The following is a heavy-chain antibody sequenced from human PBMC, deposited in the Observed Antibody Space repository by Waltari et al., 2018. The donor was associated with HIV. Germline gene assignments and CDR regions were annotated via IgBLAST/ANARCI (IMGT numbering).Heavy chain of an antibody. CDR1: GFTLSSYT. J-gene: IGHJ4*02. Sequence: EVQLLESGGDLVQPGGSLRLSCVASGFTLSSYTMSWVRQAPGKGLEWVSSIRRGGDGTFYSDSVKGRFTISRDNSKNTLYLQMNSLRAEDTALYYCARVPTYYNILNGYPLDYWGRGTLVTVSS. V-gene: IGHV3-23*01. CDR3: ARVPTYYNILNGYPLDY. D-gene: IGHD3-9*01. CDR2: IRRGGDGT.